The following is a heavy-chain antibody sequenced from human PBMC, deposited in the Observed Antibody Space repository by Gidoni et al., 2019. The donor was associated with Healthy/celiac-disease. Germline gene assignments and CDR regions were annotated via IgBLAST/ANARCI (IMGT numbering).Heavy chain of an antibody. CDR2: IYYSGST. V-gene: IGHV4-39*01. CDR1: GCSISSSSYY. Sequence: QLQLQESGPGLVKPSETLSLTCTVSGCSISSSSYYWGWIRQPPGKGLEWIGSIYYSGSTYYNPSLKSRVTISVDTSKNQFSLKLSSVTAADTAVYYCARQPPYSGSYHSWGQGTLVTVSS. CDR3: ARQPPYSGSYHS. J-gene: IGHJ4*02. D-gene: IGHD1-26*01.